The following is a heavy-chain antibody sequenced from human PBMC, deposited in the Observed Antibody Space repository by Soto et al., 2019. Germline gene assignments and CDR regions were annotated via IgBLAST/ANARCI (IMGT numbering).Heavy chain of an antibody. J-gene: IGHJ4*02. CDR3: ARETVHCGGDCYDY. D-gene: IGHD2-21*01. Sequence: EVQLVESGGGLVQPGGSLRLSCEVFGFTFSIYEMNWVRQAPGKGLEWLSYISSDGSSVYYADSVKGRFTISRDNAKNSLLLQLSSLGAEDTAVYYCARETVHCGGDCYDYWGQGTLVTVSS. V-gene: IGHV3-48*03. CDR1: GFTFSIYE. CDR2: ISSDGSSV.